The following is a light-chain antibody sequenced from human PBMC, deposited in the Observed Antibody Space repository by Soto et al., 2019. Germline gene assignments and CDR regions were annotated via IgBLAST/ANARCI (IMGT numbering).Light chain of an antibody. CDR3: QQRRSWPPTIT. J-gene: IGKJ5*01. CDR2: DAS. V-gene: IGKV3-11*01. Sequence: EVVLTQSPATLSVFPGERATLSCRASQSVGSSLAWYQHKPGQAPRLLIYDASNRATGIPVRFSGSGSGTDYTLTITSLEPEDFAVYYCQQRRSWPPTITFGQGTRLEI. CDR1: QSVGSS.